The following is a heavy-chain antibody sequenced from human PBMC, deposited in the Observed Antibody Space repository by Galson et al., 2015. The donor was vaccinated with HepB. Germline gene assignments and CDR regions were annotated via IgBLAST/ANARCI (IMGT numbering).Heavy chain of an antibody. Sequence: SVKVSCRASGYTFTSYYMHWVRQAPGQGLEWMGIINPSGGSTSYAQKFQGRVTMTRDTSTSTVYMELSSLRSEDTAVYYCAIEGYVDTGFPFYGVTDSYWYFDLWGRGTLVTVSS. D-gene: IGHD5-18*01. V-gene: IGHV1-46*01. CDR2: INPSGGST. CDR1: GYTFTSYY. J-gene: IGHJ2*01. CDR3: AIEGYVDTGFPFYGVTDSYWYFDL.